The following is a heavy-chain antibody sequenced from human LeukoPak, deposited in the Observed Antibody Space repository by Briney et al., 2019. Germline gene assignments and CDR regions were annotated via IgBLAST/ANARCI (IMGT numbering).Heavy chain of an antibody. CDR2: INHSGST. J-gene: IGHJ6*02. CDR3: ARAGGGRGLERLLATSPRNRNYYYGMDV. D-gene: IGHD3-3*01. V-gene: IGHV4-34*01. Sequence: PSETLSLTCAVYGGSFSGYYWSWIRQPPGKGLEWIGEINHSGSTNYNPSLKSRVTISVDTSKNQFSLKLSSVTAADTAVYYCARAGGGRGLERLLATSPRNRNYYYGMDVWGQGTTVTVSS. CDR1: GGSFSGYY.